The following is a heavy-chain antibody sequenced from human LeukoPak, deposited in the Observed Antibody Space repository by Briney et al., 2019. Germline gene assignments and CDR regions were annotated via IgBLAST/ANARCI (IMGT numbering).Heavy chain of an antibody. CDR3: AKDRPTMVRGVPWFDP. V-gene: IGHV3-23*01. D-gene: IGHD3-10*01. CDR2: ISGSGGST. Sequence: GGSLRLSCAASGFTFSSYAMSWVRQAPGKGLEWVSAISGSGGSTYFADSVKGRFTISRDNSKNTLYLQMNSLRAEDTAVYYCAKDRPTMVRGVPWFDPWGQGTLVTVSS. CDR1: GFTFSSYA. J-gene: IGHJ5*02.